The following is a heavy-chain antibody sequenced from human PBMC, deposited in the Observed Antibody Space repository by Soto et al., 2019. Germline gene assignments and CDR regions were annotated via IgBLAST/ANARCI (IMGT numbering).Heavy chain of an antibody. CDR1: GFTFSDHY. CDR3: ARTTQYYFDY. Sequence: GGSLRLSCAASGFTFSDHYMDWVRQAPGKGLEWVGRTRNRANSYTTEYAASVKGRFTISRDDSKNSLYLQMNSLKTEDTAVYYCARTTQYYFDYWGQGTLVTVSS. D-gene: IGHD4-17*01. J-gene: IGHJ4*02. V-gene: IGHV3-72*01. CDR2: TRNRANSYTT.